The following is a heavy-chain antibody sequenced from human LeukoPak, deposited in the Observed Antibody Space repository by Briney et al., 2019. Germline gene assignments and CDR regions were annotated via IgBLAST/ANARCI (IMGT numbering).Heavy chain of an antibody. CDR1: GFTFDDYA. V-gene: IGHV3-9*01. J-gene: IGHJ4*02. CDR3: AKSGGSGSYYPYFDY. CDR2: ISWNSGSI. Sequence: GGSLRLSCAASGFTFDDYAMHWVRQAPGKGLEWVSGISWNSGSIGYADSVKGRFTISRDNAKNSLYLQTNSLRAEDTALYYCAKSGGSGSYYPYFDYWGQGTLVTVSS. D-gene: IGHD3-10*01.